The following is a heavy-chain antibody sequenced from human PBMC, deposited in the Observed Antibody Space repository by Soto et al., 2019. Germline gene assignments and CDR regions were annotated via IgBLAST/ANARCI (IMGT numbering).Heavy chain of an antibody. CDR3: AKAPRQAAAFDI. CDR1: GFTFSSYA. J-gene: IGHJ3*02. CDR2: ISGSGGST. V-gene: IGHV3-23*01. D-gene: IGHD6-25*01. Sequence: LRLSCAASGFTFSSYAMSGVRQAPGKGLEWVSAISGSGGSTYYADSVKGRFTISRDNSKNTLYLQMNSLRAEDTAVYYCAKAPRQAAAFDIWGQGTMVTVSS.